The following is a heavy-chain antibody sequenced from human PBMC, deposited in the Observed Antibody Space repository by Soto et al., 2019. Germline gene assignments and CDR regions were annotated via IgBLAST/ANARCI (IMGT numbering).Heavy chain of an antibody. Sequence: PGGSLRLSCEASGFTFSGYWMSWVRQAPGKGLGWVADIKHDGSVQYYVDSVKGRFTISRDNAKKLLYLQMNGLRAEDTALYYCARATYSNAWFSFDLWGQGTMVTVYS. J-gene: IGHJ4*02. CDR1: GFTFSGYW. V-gene: IGHV3-7*03. CDR2: IKHDGSVQ. CDR3: ARATYSNAWFSFDL. D-gene: IGHD4-4*01.